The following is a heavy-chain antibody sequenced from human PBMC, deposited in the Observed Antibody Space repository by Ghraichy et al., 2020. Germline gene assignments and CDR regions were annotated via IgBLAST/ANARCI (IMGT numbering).Heavy chain of an antibody. Sequence: GESLNISCTSSGFTFGEYVMSWVRQAPGKGLEWVGFIRSKSYGGTTEYAASVKGRFAISRDDSKSIAYLQMNSLKTEDTAVYYCTRSRGWGLFDYWGQGTLVTVSS. CDR3: TRSRGWGLFDY. V-gene: IGHV3-49*04. CDR2: IRSKSYGGTT. J-gene: IGHJ4*02. D-gene: IGHD1-26*01. CDR1: GFTFGEYV.